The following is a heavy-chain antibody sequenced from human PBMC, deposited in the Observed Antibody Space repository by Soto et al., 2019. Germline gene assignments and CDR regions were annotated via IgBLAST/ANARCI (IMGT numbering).Heavy chain of an antibody. V-gene: IGHV3-21*01. CDR3: ARDSETYYFDY. CDR2: ISSSSSYI. J-gene: IGHJ4*02. CDR1: GFTFSSYS. Sequence: EVQLVESGGGLVKPGGSLRLSCAASGFTFSSYSMNWVRQAPGKGLEWVSSISSSSSYIYYADSVKGRFTISRDNTKNSLYLQMNSLRAEDTAVYYCARDSETYYFDYWGQGTLVTVSS.